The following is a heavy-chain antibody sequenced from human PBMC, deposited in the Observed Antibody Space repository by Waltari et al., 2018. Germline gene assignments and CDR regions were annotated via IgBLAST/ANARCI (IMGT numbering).Heavy chain of an antibody. V-gene: IGHV1-69*01. J-gene: IGHJ4*02. D-gene: IGHD2-15*01. CDR2: IIPIFGTA. Sequence: QVQLVQSGAEVKKPGSSVKVSCKASGCTFSSYAISWVRQAPGQGLEWMGGIIPIFGTANYAQKFQGRVTITADESTSTAYMELSSLRSEDTAVYYCARSRGYCSGGSCYDHYWGQGTLVTVSS. CDR1: GCTFSSYA. CDR3: ARSRGYCSGGSCYDHY.